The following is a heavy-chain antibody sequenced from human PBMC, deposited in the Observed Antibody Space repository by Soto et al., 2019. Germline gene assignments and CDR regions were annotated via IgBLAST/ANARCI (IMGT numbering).Heavy chain of an antibody. CDR1: GYTFTTYG. Sequence: QVQLVQSGAEVTKPGASVKVSCKASGYTFTTYGIVWVRQAPGQGLEWMGWISANNGNTNYAQKLQGRGTMTTDTSTSTAYMELRSLRSDDTAMYYCARGRGDDSRGYYLHWGQGTLVTVSS. CDR2: ISANNGNT. D-gene: IGHD3-22*01. V-gene: IGHV1-18*01. CDR3: ARGRGDDSRGYYLH. J-gene: IGHJ4*02.